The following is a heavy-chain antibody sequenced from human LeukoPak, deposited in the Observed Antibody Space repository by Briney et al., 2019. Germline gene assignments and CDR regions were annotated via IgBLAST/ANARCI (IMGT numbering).Heavy chain of an antibody. Sequence: PGGSLRLSCAASGFTLSNYWMHWVRQAPGKGLVWVSRINGDGSSTSNADAVKGRFTISRDNAKNTLFLQMNSLRAKDTAVYYCARESSWAPDYWGQGTLVTVSS. CDR1: GFTLSNYW. J-gene: IGHJ4*02. D-gene: IGHD1-26*01. V-gene: IGHV3-74*01. CDR3: ARESSWAPDY. CDR2: INGDGSST.